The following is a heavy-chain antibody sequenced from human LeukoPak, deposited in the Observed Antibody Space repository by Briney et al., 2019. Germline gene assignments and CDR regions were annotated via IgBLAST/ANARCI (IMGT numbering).Heavy chain of an antibody. V-gene: IGHV4-59*01. CDR1: GGSTSSYY. J-gene: IGHJ4*02. CDR3: ARDSSGYPTY. D-gene: IGHD3-22*01. CDR2: IYYSGST. Sequence: SETLSLTCTVSGGSTSSYYWSWIRQPPGKGLEWIGYIYYSGSTNYNPSLKSRVTISVDTSKNQFSLKLSSVTAADTAVYYCARDSSGYPTYWGQGTLVTVSS.